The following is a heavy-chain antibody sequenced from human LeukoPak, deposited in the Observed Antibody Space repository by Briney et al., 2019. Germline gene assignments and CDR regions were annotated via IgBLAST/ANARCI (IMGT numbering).Heavy chain of an antibody. V-gene: IGHV4-38-2*02. D-gene: IGHD2-8*02. J-gene: IGHJ4*02. CDR2: IYHSGST. CDR3: ARDSPGLLVPDY. CDR1: GYSISSGYY. Sequence: SETLSLTCAVSGYSISSGYYWGWIRQPPGKGLEWIGSIYHSGSTYYNPSLKSRVTISVDTSKNQFSLKLSSVTAADTAVYYCARDSPGLLVPDYCGQGTLVTVSS.